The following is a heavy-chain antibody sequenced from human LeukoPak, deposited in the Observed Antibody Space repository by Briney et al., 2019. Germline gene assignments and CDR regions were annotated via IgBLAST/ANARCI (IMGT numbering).Heavy chain of an antibody. Sequence: ASVKVSCKASGYTFTSYDINWVRQATGQGLEWMGWMNPNSGNTGYAQKFQGRVTMTTDTSTSTAYMELRSLRSDDTAVYYCARGPSYSSGWEEYFQHWGQGTLVTVSS. D-gene: IGHD6-19*01. V-gene: IGHV1-8*01. CDR3: ARGPSYSSGWEEYFQH. CDR2: MNPNSGNT. CDR1: GYTFTSYD. J-gene: IGHJ1*01.